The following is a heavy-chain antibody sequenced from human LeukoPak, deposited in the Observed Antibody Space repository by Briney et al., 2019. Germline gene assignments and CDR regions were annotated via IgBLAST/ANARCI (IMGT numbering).Heavy chain of an antibody. CDR3: ARVLHYYYYMDV. Sequence: GGSLRLSCAASGFTFSSYWMHWVRQAPGKGLVWVSRINSDGSRTTYADSVKGRFTISRDNAKNSLYLQMNSLRAEDTAVYYCARVLHYYYYMDVWGKGTTVTVSS. V-gene: IGHV3-74*01. CDR2: INSDGSRT. J-gene: IGHJ6*03. CDR1: GFTFSSYW.